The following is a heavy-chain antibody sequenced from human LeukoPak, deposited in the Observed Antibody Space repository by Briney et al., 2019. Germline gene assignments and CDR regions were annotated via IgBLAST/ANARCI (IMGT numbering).Heavy chain of an antibody. Sequence: PGRSLRLSCAASGFTFNSYAMHWVRQAPGKGLEWVAVISYDGSNKYYADSVKGRFTISRDNSKNTLYLQMNSLRAEDTAAYYCATGIAVAWAFDYWGQGTLVTVSS. CDR1: GFTFNSYA. V-gene: IGHV3-30-3*01. CDR3: ATGIAVAWAFDY. CDR2: ISYDGSNK. D-gene: IGHD6-19*01. J-gene: IGHJ4*02.